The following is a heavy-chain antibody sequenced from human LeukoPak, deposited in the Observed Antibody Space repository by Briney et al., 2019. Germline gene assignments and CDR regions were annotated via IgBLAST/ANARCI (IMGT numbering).Heavy chain of an antibody. CDR2: ISWNSGSI. Sequence: PGRSLRLSCAASGSTFDDYAMYWVRQAPGKGLEWVSSISWNSGSIGYADSVKGRFTISRDNAKNSLYLQMNSLRAEDTALYYCAKDIVLSSSGRGAFDIWGQGTMVTVSS. CDR3: AKDIVLSSSGRGAFDI. V-gene: IGHV3-9*01. J-gene: IGHJ3*02. D-gene: IGHD6-19*01. CDR1: GSTFDDYA.